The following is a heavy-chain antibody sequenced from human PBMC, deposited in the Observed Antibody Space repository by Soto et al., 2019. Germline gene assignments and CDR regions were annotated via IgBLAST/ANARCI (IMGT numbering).Heavy chain of an antibody. CDR3: AREARFGELYFWFDP. Sequence: PSKTLSLTCAVYGGSFSGYYWSWIRQPPGKGLEWIGEINHSGSTNYNPSLKSRVTISVDTSKNQFSLKLSSVTAADTAVYYCAREARFGELYFWFDPWGQGTLVTVSS. V-gene: IGHV4-34*01. D-gene: IGHD3-10*01. J-gene: IGHJ5*02. CDR1: GGSFSGYY. CDR2: INHSGST.